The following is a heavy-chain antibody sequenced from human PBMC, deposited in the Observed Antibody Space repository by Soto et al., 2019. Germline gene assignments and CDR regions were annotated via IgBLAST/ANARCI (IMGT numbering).Heavy chain of an antibody. D-gene: IGHD6-19*01. CDR3: ATGVSHSSGWYGDMYNWFDP. Sequence: ASVKVSFKVSGYTLTELSMHWVRQAPGKGLEWMGGFDPEDGETIYAQKFQGRVTMTEDTSTDTAYMELSSLRSEDTAVYYCATGVSHSSGWYGDMYNWFDPWGQGTLVTVSS. V-gene: IGHV1-24*01. CDR2: FDPEDGET. J-gene: IGHJ5*02. CDR1: GYTLTELS.